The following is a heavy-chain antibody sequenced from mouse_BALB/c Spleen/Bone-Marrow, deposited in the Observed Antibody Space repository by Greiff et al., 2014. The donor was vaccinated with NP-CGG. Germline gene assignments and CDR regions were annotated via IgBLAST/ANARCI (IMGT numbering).Heavy chain of an antibody. V-gene: IGHV1-4*01. D-gene: IGHD2-3*01. CDR3: TREETYDGCYGHFDC. Sequence: VQLVESGAELARPGASVKMSCKASGYSFTSYTMHWVKQRPGQGLEWIAYINPRNTYSDYNQKFKDRATVTADKSSSTAYMQLSSRTSEDSAVYYCTREETYDGCYGHFDCWGQGTTLTVSS. J-gene: IGHJ2*01. CDR2: INPRNTYS. CDR1: GYSFTSYT.